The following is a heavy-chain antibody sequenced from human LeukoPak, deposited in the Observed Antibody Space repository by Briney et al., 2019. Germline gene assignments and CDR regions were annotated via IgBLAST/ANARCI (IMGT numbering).Heavy chain of an antibody. CDR2: IYHSGSGST. Sequence: SETLSLTCTVSGGSISSGGHSWSWIRQPPGKGLEWIGYIYHSGSGSTYYNPSLKSRVTISVDASKNQFSLKLSSVTAADTAVHYCASQVGYWGQGTLVTVSS. CDR1: GGSISSGGHS. V-gene: IGHV4-30-2*05. D-gene: IGHD2-15*01. CDR3: ASQVGY. J-gene: IGHJ4*02.